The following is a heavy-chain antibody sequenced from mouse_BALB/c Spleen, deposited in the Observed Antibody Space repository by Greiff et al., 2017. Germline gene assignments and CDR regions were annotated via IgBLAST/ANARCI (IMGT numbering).Heavy chain of an antibody. CDR3: ARDAGTGAMDY. CDR2: ISDGGSYT. J-gene: IGHJ4*01. CDR1: GFTFSDYY. D-gene: IGHD3-1*01. V-gene: IGHV5-4*02. Sequence: EVKVEESGGGLVKPGGSLKLSCAASGFTFSDYYMYWVRQTPEKRLEWVATISDGGSYTYYPDSVKGRFTISRDNAKNNLYLQMSSLKSEDTAMYYCARDAGTGAMDYWGQGTSVTVSS.